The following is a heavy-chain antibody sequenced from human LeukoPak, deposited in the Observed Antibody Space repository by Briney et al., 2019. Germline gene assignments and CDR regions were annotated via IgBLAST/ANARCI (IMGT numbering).Heavy chain of an antibody. D-gene: IGHD2-2*01. Sequence: SETLSLTCTVSGYSVSSDYYWGWIRQPPGKGLEWIGSMYHSGDTYYNPSLKSRVTISVDTSKNQLSLKLSSVTAADTAVYYCARSKAHLSTSWYGTWFDPWGQGTLVTVSS. CDR3: ARSKAHLSTSWYGTWFDP. J-gene: IGHJ5*02. CDR1: GYSVSSDYY. V-gene: IGHV4-38-2*02. CDR2: MYHSGDT.